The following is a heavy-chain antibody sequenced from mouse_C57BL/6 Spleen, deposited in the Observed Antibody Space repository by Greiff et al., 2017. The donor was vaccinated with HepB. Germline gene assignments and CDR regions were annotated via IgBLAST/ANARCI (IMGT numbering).Heavy chain of an antibody. V-gene: IGHV1-82*01. CDR1: GYAFSSSW. Sequence: VKVVESGPELVKPGASVKISCKASGYAFSSSWMNWVKQRPGKGLEWIGRIYPGDGDTNYNGKFKGKATLTADKSSSTAYMQLSSLTSEDSAVYFCARGEGIYFYGSSFYFDYWGQGTTLTVSS. CDR3: ARGEGIYFYGSSFYFDY. D-gene: IGHD1-1*01. CDR2: IYPGDGDT. J-gene: IGHJ2*01.